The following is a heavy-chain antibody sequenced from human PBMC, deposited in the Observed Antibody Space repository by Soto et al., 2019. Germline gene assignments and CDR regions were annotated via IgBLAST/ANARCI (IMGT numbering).Heavy chain of an antibody. CDR3: VRSGRRSGIDY. CDR1: GYTFSSYD. Sequence: QVQLVQSGADVKKPGASVKVSCEASGYTFSSYDISWVRQASGQGLEWMGWVNPNINETDYAQKFQGRVTMTGNTSIRTAYMELRSLRSDDTAVYYCVRSGRRSGIDYWGQGTLVTVSS. CDR2: VNPNINET. J-gene: IGHJ4*02. V-gene: IGHV1-8*01. D-gene: IGHD5-12*01.